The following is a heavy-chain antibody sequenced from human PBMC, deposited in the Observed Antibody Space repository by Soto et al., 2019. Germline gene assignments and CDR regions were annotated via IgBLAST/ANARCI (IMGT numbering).Heavy chain of an antibody. Sequence: PSETLSLTCTVSGGSINNHYWSWIRQPPGKGLEWIGYIYYSGTTNYNPSLKGRVTISVDTSKNQFSLNLTSLTAADTATYYFRRVDWYCEYWGKGTLFTVPS. J-gene: IGHJ4*02. V-gene: IGHV4-59*11. CDR3: RRVDWYCEY. CDR1: GGSINNHY. CDR2: IYYSGTT. D-gene: IGHD2-21*01.